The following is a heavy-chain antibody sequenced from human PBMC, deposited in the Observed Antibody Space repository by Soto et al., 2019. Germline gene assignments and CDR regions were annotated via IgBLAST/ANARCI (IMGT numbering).Heavy chain of an antibody. CDR3: ARDGYEGKSKQREDGMDV. CDR2: ISAYNGNT. J-gene: IGHJ6*02. D-gene: IGHD6-25*01. CDR1: GYTFTSYG. V-gene: IGHV1-18*01. Sequence: ASVNVSCMASGYTFTSYGSSGVRHAHGQGLEWMGWISAYNGNTNYAQKLKGRVTMTTDTSTSTAYMELRSLRSDDTAVYYCARDGYEGKSKQREDGMDVWGQGTTVTVSS.